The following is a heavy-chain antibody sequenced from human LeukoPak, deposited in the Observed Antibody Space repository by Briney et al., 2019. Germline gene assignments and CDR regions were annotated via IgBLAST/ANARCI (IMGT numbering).Heavy chain of an antibody. V-gene: IGHV1-46*01. CDR1: GYTFTTYY. J-gene: IGHJ4*02. D-gene: IGHD4-17*01. CDR3: ARKPVYGNYFDY. CDR2: INPSGGST. Sequence: ASVKVSCKASGYTFTTYYMHWVRQAPGQGLEWMGIINPSGGSTSYSQKFQGRVTMTRDTFTSTVYMELSSLRSEDTAVYYCARKPVYGNYFDYWGQGTLVTVSS.